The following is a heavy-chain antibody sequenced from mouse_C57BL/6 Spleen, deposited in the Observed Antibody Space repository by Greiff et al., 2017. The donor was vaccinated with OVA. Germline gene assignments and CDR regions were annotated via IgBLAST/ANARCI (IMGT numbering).Heavy chain of an antibody. J-gene: IGHJ1*03. CDR2: IDPSDSYT. CDR1: GYTFTSYW. CDR3: ARGGSSSYWYFDV. D-gene: IGHD1-1*01. Sequence: QVQLQQPGAELVKPGASVKLSCKASGYTFTSYWMQWVKQRPGQGLEWIGEIDPSDSYTNYNQKFKGKATLTVDTSSSTAYMQLSSLTSEDSAVYYCARGGSSSYWYFDVWGTGTTVTVSS. V-gene: IGHV1-50*01.